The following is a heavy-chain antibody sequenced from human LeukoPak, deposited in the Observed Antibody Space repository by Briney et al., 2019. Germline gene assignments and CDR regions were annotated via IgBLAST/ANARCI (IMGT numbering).Heavy chain of an antibody. CDR1: GFTFSSYS. D-gene: IGHD2/OR15-2a*01. Sequence: GGSLRLSCAASGFTFSSYSMNWVRQDPGKGLEWGSYISGSSSTIYYSDSVKGRFTISRDNAKNSLYLQMNSLRDEDTAVYYCARRVSTSNTYNWFDPWGQGTLVTVSS. CDR2: ISGSSSTI. V-gene: IGHV3-48*02. J-gene: IGHJ5*02. CDR3: ARRVSTSNTYNWFDP.